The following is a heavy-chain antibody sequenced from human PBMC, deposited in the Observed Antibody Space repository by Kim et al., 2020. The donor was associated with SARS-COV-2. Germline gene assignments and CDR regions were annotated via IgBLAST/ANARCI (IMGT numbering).Heavy chain of an antibody. D-gene: IGHD3-10*01. J-gene: IGHJ4*02. CDR2: IYYSGST. V-gene: IGHV4-39*01. CDR3: ARQRRALGALTLLFDFDY. Sequence: SETLSLTRTVSGGSISSSSYYWGWIRQPPGKGLEWIGSIYYSGSTYYNPSLKSRVTISVDTSKNQFSLKLSSVTAADTAVYYCARQRRALGALTLLFDFDYWGQGTLVTVSS. CDR1: GGSISSSSYY.